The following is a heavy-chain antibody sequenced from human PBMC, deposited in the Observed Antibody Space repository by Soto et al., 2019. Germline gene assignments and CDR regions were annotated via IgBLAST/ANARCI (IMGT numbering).Heavy chain of an antibody. Sequence: EVQLVESGGGLVQPGGSLRLSCAASGFTFSSYWMSWVRQAPGKGLEWVANIKQDGSEKYYVDSVKGRFTISRDNAKNSLYLQMNSLRAEDTAVYYCARVPYDYIWGSYRFVGGFDYWGQGTLVTVSS. J-gene: IGHJ4*02. D-gene: IGHD3-16*02. CDR2: IKQDGSEK. CDR3: ARVPYDYIWGSYRFVGGFDY. CDR1: GFTFSSYW. V-gene: IGHV3-7*01.